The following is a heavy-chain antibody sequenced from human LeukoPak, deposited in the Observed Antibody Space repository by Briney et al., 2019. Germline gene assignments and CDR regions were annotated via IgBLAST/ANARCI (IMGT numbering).Heavy chain of an antibody. D-gene: IGHD1-26*01. Sequence: SETLSLTCTVSGGSISSYDWSWIRQPAGKGREWIGRIYTSGSTNYHPSLKSRVTLSLDTSKNQFSLTLSAVTAADTAVYYCARDSGNYRGMDYWGQGTLVTVSS. V-gene: IGHV4-4*07. J-gene: IGHJ4*02. CDR3: ARDSGNYRGMDY. CDR2: IYTSGST. CDR1: GGSISSYD.